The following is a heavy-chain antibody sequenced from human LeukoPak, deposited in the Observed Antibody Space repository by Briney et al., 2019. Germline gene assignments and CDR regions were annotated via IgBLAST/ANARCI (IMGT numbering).Heavy chain of an antibody. V-gene: IGHV3-21*01. CDR1: GFTFSNAW. CDR3: ATFTHYGSGSYSFYYYYYGMDV. Sequence: GGSLRLSCAASGFTFSNAWMSWVRQAPGKGLEWVSSISGSSSYIYYADSVKGRFTISRDSAKNSLYLQMNSLRAEDTAVYYCATFTHYGSGSYSFYYYYYGMDVWGQGTTVTVSS. J-gene: IGHJ6*02. D-gene: IGHD3-10*01. CDR2: ISGSSSYI.